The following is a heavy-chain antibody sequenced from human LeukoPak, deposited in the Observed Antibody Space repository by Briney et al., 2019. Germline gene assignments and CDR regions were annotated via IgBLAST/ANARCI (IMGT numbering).Heavy chain of an antibody. J-gene: IGHJ3*02. D-gene: IGHD3-22*01. V-gene: IGHV3-48*01. Sequence: GGSLRLSCAASGFTFSSYSMNWVRQAPGKRLEWVSYISSSSSTIYYADSVKGRFTISRDNAKNSLYLQMNSLRAEDTAVYYCARSHRSSGYYGDAFDIWGQGTMVTVSS. CDR2: ISSSSSTI. CDR3: ARSHRSSGYYGDAFDI. CDR1: GFTFSSYS.